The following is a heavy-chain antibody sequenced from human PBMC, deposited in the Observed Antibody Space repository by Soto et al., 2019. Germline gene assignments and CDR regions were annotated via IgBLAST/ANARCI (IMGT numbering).Heavy chain of an antibody. CDR1: GGSFSGYY. CDR3: ARDKLTGLFDP. D-gene: IGHD2-8*02. J-gene: IGHJ5*02. Sequence: SENLSLTCAVYGGSFSGYYWTWIRQPPGTGLEWIGEINHSGSTNYNPSLKSRVTISVDTSKNQFSLKLTSVTAADTAVYYCARDKLTGLFDPWGQGTLSTDS. CDR2: INHSGST. V-gene: IGHV4-34*01.